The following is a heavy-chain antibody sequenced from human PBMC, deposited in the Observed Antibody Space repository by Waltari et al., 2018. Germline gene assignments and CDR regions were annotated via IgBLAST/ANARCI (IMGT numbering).Heavy chain of an antibody. CDR3: ARDRGRGLYLDS. V-gene: IGHV4-4*02. Sequence: QVQLHESGPGLVKPSGTLSVTCAVSGDSISGSYWWSWVRQPPGKGLEWIGQIHGSGRSNYNPSLESRVTVSIDTSNNHFSLKVTSATAADTAVYYCARDRGRGLYLDSWGQGTLVTVSP. D-gene: IGHD2-15*01. CDR1: GDSISGSYW. CDR2: IHGSGRS. J-gene: IGHJ4*02.